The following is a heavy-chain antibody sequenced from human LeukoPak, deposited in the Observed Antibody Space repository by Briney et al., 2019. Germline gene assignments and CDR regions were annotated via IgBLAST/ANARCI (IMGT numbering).Heavy chain of an antibody. V-gene: IGHV4-39*07. J-gene: IGHJ4*02. CDR3: ARGRIENYDFWSGYPQYYFDY. Sequence: SETLSLTCTVSGGSISSSSYYWGWIRQPPGKGLEWIGSIYYSGSTYYNPSLKSRVTISVDTSKNQFSLKLSSVTAADTAVYYCARGRIENYDFWSGYPQYYFDYWGQGTLVTVSS. CDR2: IYYSGST. CDR1: GGSISSSSYY. D-gene: IGHD3-3*01.